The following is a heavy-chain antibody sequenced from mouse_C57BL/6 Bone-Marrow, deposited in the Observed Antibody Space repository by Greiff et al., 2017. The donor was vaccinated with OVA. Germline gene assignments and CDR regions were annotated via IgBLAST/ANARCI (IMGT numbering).Heavy chain of an antibody. V-gene: IGHV1-52*01. CDR1: GYTFTSYW. CDR3: ARRDYDYGWFAY. Sequence: QVQLQQPGAELVRPGSSVKLSCKASGYTFTSYWLHWVKQRPIQGLEWIGNIDPSDSETHYNQKFKDKATLTVDKSSSTAYMQLSSLTSEDSAVYYCARRDYDYGWFAYWGQGTLVTVSA. J-gene: IGHJ3*01. CDR2: IDPSDSET. D-gene: IGHD2-4*01.